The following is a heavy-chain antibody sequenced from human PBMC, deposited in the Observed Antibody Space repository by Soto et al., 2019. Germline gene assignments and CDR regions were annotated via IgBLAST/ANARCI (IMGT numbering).Heavy chain of an antibody. Sequence: GGSLRLSCAASGFTFSSYSMNWVRQAPGKGLEWVSSISSSSSYIYYADSVKGRFTISRDNAKNSLYLQMNSLRAEDTAVYYCARDEGTVTRVIDYWGQGTLVTVSS. CDR3: ARDEGTVTRVIDY. D-gene: IGHD4-17*01. J-gene: IGHJ4*02. CDR1: GFTFSSYS. V-gene: IGHV3-21*01. CDR2: ISSSSSYI.